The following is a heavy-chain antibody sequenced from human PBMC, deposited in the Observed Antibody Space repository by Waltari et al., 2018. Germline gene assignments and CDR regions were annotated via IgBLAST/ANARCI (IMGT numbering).Heavy chain of an antibody. CDR3: ARERGHYGYYYYYMDV. CDR1: GGSIRSYY. D-gene: IGHD3-3*01. J-gene: IGHJ6*03. Sequence: QVQLQQWGAGLLKPSETLSLTCAVSGGSIRSYYWSWIRQPPGKGLEWIGYIYYSGSTNYNPSLKSRVTISVDTSKNQFSLKLSSVTAADTAVYYCARERGHYGYYYYYMDVWGKGTTVTVSS. CDR2: IYYSGST. V-gene: IGHV4-59*01.